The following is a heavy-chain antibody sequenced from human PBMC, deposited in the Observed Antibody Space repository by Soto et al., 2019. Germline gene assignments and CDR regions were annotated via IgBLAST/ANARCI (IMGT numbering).Heavy chain of an antibody. Sequence: QTGGSLRLSCDVSGFMFSEFFMDWVRQSPGKGLEWVGRSKNYAQSYATDYAASVKGRFTISRHSSQKSLILQMNSLKIEDTAIYYCALNYYGLDVLGHGTTVTVSS. CDR2: SKNYAQSYAT. J-gene: IGHJ6*02. CDR3: ALNYYGLDV. CDR1: GFMFSEFF. V-gene: IGHV3-72*01.